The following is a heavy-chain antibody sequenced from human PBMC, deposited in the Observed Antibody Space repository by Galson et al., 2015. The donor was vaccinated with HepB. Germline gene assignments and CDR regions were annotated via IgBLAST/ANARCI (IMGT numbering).Heavy chain of an antibody. J-gene: IGHJ6*02. CDR3: AREGGVGSGGSFPRNYYYYYGMDV. CDR2: INHSGST. CDR1: GGSFSGYY. Sequence: ETLSLTCAVYGGSFSGYYWSWIRQPPGKGLEWIGEINHSGSTNYNPSLKSRVTISVDTSKNQFSLKLSSVTAADTAVYYCAREGGVGSGGSFPRNYYYYYGMDVWGQGTTVTVSS. V-gene: IGHV4-34*01. D-gene: IGHD2-15*01.